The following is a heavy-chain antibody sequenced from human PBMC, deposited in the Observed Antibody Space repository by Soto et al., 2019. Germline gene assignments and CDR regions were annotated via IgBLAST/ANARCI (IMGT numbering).Heavy chain of an antibody. Sequence: QLQLQESGSGLVRPSQTLSLTCAVSGGSISSGGYSWNWIRQPPGKGLEWIGYIYHSGSTLYNPSLKSRVTISVDESKSQFCPKLSFVTAADTAVYYCSRDQLEGNWFDPWGQGTLVTVSS. D-gene: IGHD1-1*01. CDR3: SRDQLEGNWFDP. CDR2: IYHSGST. CDR1: GGSISSGGYS. J-gene: IGHJ5*02. V-gene: IGHV4-30-2*01.